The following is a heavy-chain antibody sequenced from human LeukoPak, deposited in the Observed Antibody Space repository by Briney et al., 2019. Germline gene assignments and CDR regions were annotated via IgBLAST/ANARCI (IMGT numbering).Heavy chain of an antibody. V-gene: IGHV4-59*01. CDR1: GGSISSYY. J-gene: IGHJ4*02. Sequence: SETLSLTCSVSGGSISSYYWSWVRQPPGKGLEWIGYIYYSGSTNYNPSLKSRVTISVDTSKNQFSLKLSSVTAADTAVYYCARRERYCSSTSCYSYFDYWGQGTLVTVSS. D-gene: IGHD2-2*02. CDR3: ARRERYCSSTSCYSYFDY. CDR2: IYYSGST.